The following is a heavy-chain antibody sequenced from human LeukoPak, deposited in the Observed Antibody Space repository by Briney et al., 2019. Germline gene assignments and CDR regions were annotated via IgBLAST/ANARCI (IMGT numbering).Heavy chain of an antibody. CDR3: AAYDILTGYYSV. CDR1: GGSISSSSYY. V-gene: IGHV4-39*01. Sequence: PSETLSLTCTVSGGSISSSSYYWGWIRQPPGKGLEWIGSIYYSGSTYYNPSLKGRVTISVDTSKNQFSLKLSSVTAADTAVYYCAAYDILTGYYSVWGQGTLVTVSS. D-gene: IGHD3-9*01. CDR2: IYYSGST. J-gene: IGHJ4*02.